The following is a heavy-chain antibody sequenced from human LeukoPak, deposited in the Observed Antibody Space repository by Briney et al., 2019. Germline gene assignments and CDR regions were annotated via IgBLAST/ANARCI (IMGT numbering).Heavy chain of an antibody. D-gene: IGHD5-18*01. Sequence: GGSLRLSCAASGFTFSSYAMSWVRQAPGKGLEWVSAISGSGGSTYFADSVKGRFTISRDNSKNTLYLQMNSLRAEDTAVYYCFSGAMVLGLFDYWGQGTLVTVSS. J-gene: IGHJ4*02. CDR2: ISGSGGST. V-gene: IGHV3-23*01. CDR1: GFTFSSYA. CDR3: FSGAMVLGLFDY.